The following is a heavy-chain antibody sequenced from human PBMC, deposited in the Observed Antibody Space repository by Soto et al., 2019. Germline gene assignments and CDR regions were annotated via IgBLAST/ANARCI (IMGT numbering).Heavy chain of an antibody. CDR1: GFTFSSYA. V-gene: IGHV3-23*01. J-gene: IGHJ5*02. D-gene: IGHD6-13*01. CDR2: ISGSGGST. CDR3: AKDLLAAALWFGNWFDP. Sequence: PGGSLRLSCAASGFTFSSYAMSWVRQAPGKGLEWVSAISGSGGSTYYADSVKGRFTISRDNSKNTLYLQMNGLRAEDTAVYYCAKDLLAAALWFGNWFDPWGQGTLVTVSS.